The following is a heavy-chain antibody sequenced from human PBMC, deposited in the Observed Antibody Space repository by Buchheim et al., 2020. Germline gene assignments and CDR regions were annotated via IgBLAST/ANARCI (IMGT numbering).Heavy chain of an antibody. CDR2: INPNSGGT. Sequence: QVQLVQSGAEVEKPGASVKVSCKASGYTFTGYYMHWVRQAPGQGLEWMGWINPNSGGTNYAQKFQGWVTMTRDASISTAYMELSRLRSDDTAVYYCARDCAAAGPYYGMDVWGQGTT. V-gene: IGHV1-2*04. J-gene: IGHJ6*02. D-gene: IGHD6-13*01. CDR3: ARDCAAAGPYYGMDV. CDR1: GYTFTGYY.